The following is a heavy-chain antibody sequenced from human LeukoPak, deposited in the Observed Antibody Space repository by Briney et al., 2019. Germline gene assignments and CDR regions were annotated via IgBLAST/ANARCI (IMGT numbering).Heavy chain of an antibody. Sequence: GGSLRLSCAASGFTFSSYGMHWVRQAPGKGLEWVAVIWYDGSNKYYADSVKGRFTISRDNSKNTLYLQMNSLRAEDTAVYYCARDLRGDYTGHLYGMDVWGQGTTVTVSS. CDR2: IWYDGSNK. D-gene: IGHD3-10*01. CDR3: ARDLRGDYTGHLYGMDV. J-gene: IGHJ6*02. V-gene: IGHV3-33*01. CDR1: GFTFSSYG.